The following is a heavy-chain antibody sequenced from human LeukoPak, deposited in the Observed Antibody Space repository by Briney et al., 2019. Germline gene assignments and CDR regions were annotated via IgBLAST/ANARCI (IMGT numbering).Heavy chain of an antibody. V-gene: IGHV3-11*06. CDR1: GFTFSDYY. CDR3: ARGFPPSYAPTED. Sequence: GGSLRLSCAASGFTFSDYYMSWIRQAPGKGLEWVSYISSSSSYTNYADSVKGRFTIPRDNAKNSLYLQMNSLRAEDTAVYYCARGFPPSYAPTEDWGQGTLVTVSS. CDR2: ISSSSSYT. D-gene: IGHD1-26*01. J-gene: IGHJ4*02.